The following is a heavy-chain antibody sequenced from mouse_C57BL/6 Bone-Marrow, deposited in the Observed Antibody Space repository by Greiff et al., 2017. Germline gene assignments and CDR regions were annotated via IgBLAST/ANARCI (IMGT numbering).Heavy chain of an antibody. CDR3: ARGAGSPFAY. Sequence: EVQGVESGGGLVQPGGSLSLSCAASGFTFTDYYMSWVRQPPGKALEWLGFIRNNANGYTTEYSASVKGRFTISRDNAQSYLYLRRHALRAEDSATYDCARGAGSPFAYWGQGTLVTVSA. CDR2: IRNNANGYTT. J-gene: IGHJ3*01. CDR1: GFTFTDYY. D-gene: IGHD4-1*01. V-gene: IGHV7-3*01.